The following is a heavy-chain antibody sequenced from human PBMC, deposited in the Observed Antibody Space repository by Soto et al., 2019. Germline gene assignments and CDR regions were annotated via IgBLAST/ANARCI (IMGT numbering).Heavy chain of an antibody. CDR2: ISYDGSNK. CDR1: GFTFSSYA. CDR3: ARDGEEYYYGSGSYFDY. V-gene: IGHV3-30-3*01. Sequence: GGSLRLSCAASGFTFSSYAMHWVRQAPGKGLEWVAVISYDGSNKYYADSVKGRFTISRDNSKNTLYLQMNSLRAEDTAVYYCARDGEEYYYGSGSYFDYWGQGTLVTVSS. D-gene: IGHD3-10*01. J-gene: IGHJ4*02.